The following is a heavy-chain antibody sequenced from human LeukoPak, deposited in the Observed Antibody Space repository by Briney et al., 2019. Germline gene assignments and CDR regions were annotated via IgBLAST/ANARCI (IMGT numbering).Heavy chain of an antibody. D-gene: IGHD2-8*02. V-gene: IGHV4-4*07. Sequence: PSETLSLTCTXXXXXISSYYWSWIRQPAGKGLEWIGRIYTSGSTNYNPSLKSRVTMSVDTSKNQFSLKLSSVTAADTAVYYCARDRFTGGIDYWGQGTLVTVSS. CDR3: ARDRFTGGIDY. CDR2: IYTSGST. J-gene: IGHJ4*02. CDR1: XXXISSYY.